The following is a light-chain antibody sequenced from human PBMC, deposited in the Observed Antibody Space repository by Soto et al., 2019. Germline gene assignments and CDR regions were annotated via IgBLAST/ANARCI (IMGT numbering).Light chain of an antibody. Sequence: DIQLTQSHSTLSASVGDRVTVTCRASQRIDRYLAWYQQKPGKAPKLLVYDASTLEGGVPSSFSGSGSATEFILTISSLQPDDFATYYCQQYKDGAWTFGQGTRVEIK. CDR2: DAS. CDR3: QQYKDGAWT. V-gene: IGKV1-5*01. CDR1: QRIDRY. J-gene: IGKJ1*01.